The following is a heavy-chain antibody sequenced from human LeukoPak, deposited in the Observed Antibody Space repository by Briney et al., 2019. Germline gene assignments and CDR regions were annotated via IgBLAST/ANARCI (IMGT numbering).Heavy chain of an antibody. CDR1: GYTFTGYY. V-gene: IGHV1-2*02. J-gene: IGHJ5*02. CDR3: ARDLYYYGSGSYYSEGNWFDP. D-gene: IGHD3-10*01. Sequence: ASAKVSCKASGYTFTGYYMHWVRQAPGQGLEWMGWINPNSGGTNYAQKFQGRVTMTRDTSISTAYMELSRLRSDDTAVYYCARDLYYYGSGSYYSEGNWFDPWGQGTLVTVSS. CDR2: INPNSGGT.